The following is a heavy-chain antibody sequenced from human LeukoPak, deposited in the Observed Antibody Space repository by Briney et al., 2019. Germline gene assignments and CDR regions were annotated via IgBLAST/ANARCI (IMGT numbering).Heavy chain of an antibody. D-gene: IGHD2-2*01. CDR1: GYTLTELS. Sequence: ASVKVSCKVSGYTLTELSMHWVRQAPGKGLEWMGGFDPEDGETIYAQMFQGRVTMTEDTSTDTAYMELSSLRSEDTAVYYCATVSCSSTSCYEEKYYFDYWGQGTLVTVSS. J-gene: IGHJ4*02. CDR2: FDPEDGET. CDR3: ATVSCSSTSCYEEKYYFDY. V-gene: IGHV1-24*01.